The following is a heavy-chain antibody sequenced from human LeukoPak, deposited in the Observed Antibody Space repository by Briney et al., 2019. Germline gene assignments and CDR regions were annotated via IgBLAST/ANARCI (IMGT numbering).Heavy chain of an antibody. Sequence: GGSLRLSCAASGFTFSSHAMHWVRQAPGKGLEWVSGISGSGGSTYYADSVKGRFTISRDNSKNTLYLQMNTLRAEDTAVYYCAKDRGSYRVFDYWGQGTLVTVSS. D-gene: IGHD1-26*01. J-gene: IGHJ4*02. V-gene: IGHV3-23*01. CDR3: AKDRGSYRVFDY. CDR2: ISGSGGST. CDR1: GFTFSSHA.